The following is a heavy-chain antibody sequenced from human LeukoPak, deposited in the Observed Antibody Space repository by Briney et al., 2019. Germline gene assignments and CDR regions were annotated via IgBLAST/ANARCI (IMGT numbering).Heavy chain of an antibody. CDR1: GFSIRSGYY. Sequence: SETLSLTCTVSGFSIRSGYYWGWIRQPPGKGLEWIGSIYHSGSTYYNPSLKSRVTISVDTSKNQFSLKLSSVTAADTAVYYCALTVDTAMAREYYFDYWGQGTLVTVSS. V-gene: IGHV4-38-2*02. D-gene: IGHD5-18*01. CDR2: IYHSGST. J-gene: IGHJ4*02. CDR3: ALTVDTAMAREYYFDY.